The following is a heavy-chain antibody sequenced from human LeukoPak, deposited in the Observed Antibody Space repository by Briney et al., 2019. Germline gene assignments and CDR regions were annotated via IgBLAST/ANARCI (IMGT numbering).Heavy chain of an antibody. J-gene: IGHJ4*02. CDR3: ARGRYYYDSSGYPFDY. V-gene: IGHV4-61*05. CDR2: IYYSGST. D-gene: IGHD3-22*01. CDR1: GGSISSTIYY. Sequence: SETLSLTCTVSGGSISSTIYYWGWIRQPPGKGLEWIGYIYYSGSTNYNPSLKSRVTISVDTSKNQFSLKLSSVTAADTAVYYCARGRYYYDSSGYPFDYWGQGTLVTVSS.